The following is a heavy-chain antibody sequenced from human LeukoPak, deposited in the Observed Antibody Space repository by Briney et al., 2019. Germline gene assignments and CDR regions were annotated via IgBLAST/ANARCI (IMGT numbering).Heavy chain of an antibody. Sequence: PGGSLRLSCAASGFTFSSYGMHWVRQAPGKGLEWVAFIRYDGSNKYYADSVKGRFTISRDNSKNTLYLQMNSLRAEDTAVYYCGKYGRQGSRLYYFDYWGRGTLVTVSS. CDR2: IRYDGSNK. D-gene: IGHD3-10*01. CDR1: GFTFSSYG. CDR3: GKYGRQGSRLYYFDY. V-gene: IGHV3-30*02. J-gene: IGHJ4*02.